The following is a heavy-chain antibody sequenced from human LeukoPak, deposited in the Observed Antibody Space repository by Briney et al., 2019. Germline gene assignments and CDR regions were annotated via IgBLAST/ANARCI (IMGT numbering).Heavy chain of an antibody. Sequence: GGSLRLSCAASGFTFSSYVVNWVRQAPGKGLEWVSAISGSGGSTYYADSEKGRFTISRDNSKNTPYLQMSSLRAEGTAVYYCAKDRGRYYDSSGYYWGYYFDSWGQGILVTVST. CDR1: GFTFSSYV. CDR3: AKDRGRYYDSSGYYWGYYFDS. J-gene: IGHJ4*02. CDR2: ISGSGGST. D-gene: IGHD3-22*01. V-gene: IGHV3-23*01.